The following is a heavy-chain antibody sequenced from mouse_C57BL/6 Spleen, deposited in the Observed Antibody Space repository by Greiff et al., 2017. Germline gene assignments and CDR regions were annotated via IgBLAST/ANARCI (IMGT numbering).Heavy chain of an antibody. CDR1: GFTFTDYY. J-gene: IGHJ2*01. CDR2: IRNKANGYTT. Sequence: EVQGVESGGGLVQPGGSLSLSCAASGFTFTDYYMSWVRQPPGKALEWLGFIRNKANGYTTEYSASVKGRVTISRDNSQSILYLQLNALRAEDSATYYCARSLYDGNVDYWGQGTTLTVSS. D-gene: IGHD2-3*01. CDR3: ARSLYDGNVDY. V-gene: IGHV7-3*01.